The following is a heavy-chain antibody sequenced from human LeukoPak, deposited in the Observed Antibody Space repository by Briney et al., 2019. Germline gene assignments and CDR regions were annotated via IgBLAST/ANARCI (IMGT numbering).Heavy chain of an antibody. CDR3: ARSYYDSSGYYPNY. D-gene: IGHD3-22*01. CDR2: IYYSGST. Sequence: PSETLSLTCTVSDDSISSYYWSWIRQPPGKGLEWIGYIYYSGSTNYNPSLKSRVTISVDTSKNQFFLKLSSVTAADTAVYYCARSYYDSSGYYPNYWGQGTLVTVSS. J-gene: IGHJ4*02. CDR1: DDSISSYY. V-gene: IGHV4-59*08.